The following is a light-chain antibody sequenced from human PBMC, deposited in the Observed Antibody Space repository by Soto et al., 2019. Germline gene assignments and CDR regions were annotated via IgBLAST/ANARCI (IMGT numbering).Light chain of an antibody. CDR3: QHYDSARWT. Sequence: EIVLTQSPGTLSLSPGERATPSCRASQSISSTYLTWYHQRPGQAPRLLIYDASRRATGIPDRFSGSGSGTDFSLTISRLEPEDFAVYYCQHYDSARWTFGLGTKVEIK. J-gene: IGKJ1*01. V-gene: IGKV3-20*01. CDR2: DAS. CDR1: QSISSTY.